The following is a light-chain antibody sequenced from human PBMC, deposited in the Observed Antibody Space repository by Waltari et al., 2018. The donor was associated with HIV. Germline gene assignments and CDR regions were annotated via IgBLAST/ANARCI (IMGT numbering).Light chain of an antibody. CDR3: TSCTSSSTWV. CDR2: AVS. J-gene: IGLJ3*02. CDR1: SRSVGNHNL. Sequence: QSALTQPASVPRSPGQSSAISCPGTSRSVGNHNLVSWYQHHPGKAPRLMIYAVSNRPSGVSNRFSGSKSGNTASLTISGLQAEDEAEYFCTSCTSSSTWVFGGGTKLTVL. V-gene: IGLV2-14*02.